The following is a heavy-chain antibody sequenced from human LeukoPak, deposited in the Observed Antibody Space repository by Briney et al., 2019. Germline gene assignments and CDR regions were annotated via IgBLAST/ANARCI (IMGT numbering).Heavy chain of an antibody. Sequence: PGGSLRLSCVVSGFTLSSYAMSWVRQAPGKGLEWVAATSSSDSGKYHADSVRGRFTISRDNSKNTLYLQMNSLRAEDTAVYYCARDHVDTAMVIFAPGPWGQGTLVTVSS. V-gene: IGHV3-23*01. CDR3: ARDHVDTAMVIFAPGP. CDR1: GFTLSSYA. J-gene: IGHJ5*02. D-gene: IGHD5-18*01. CDR2: TSSSDSGK.